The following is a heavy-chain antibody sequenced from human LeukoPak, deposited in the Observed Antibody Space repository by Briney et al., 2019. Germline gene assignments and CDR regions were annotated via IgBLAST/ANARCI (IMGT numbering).Heavy chain of an antibody. J-gene: IGHJ4*02. Sequence: RTSETLSLTCTVSGGSISSYYWSWIRQPPGKGLEWIGYIYYSGSTNYNPSLKSRVTISVDTSKNQFSLNLSSVTAADTAVYYCARDTSSWPTLEYWGQGTLVTVSS. V-gene: IGHV4-59*01. CDR2: IYYSGST. CDR1: GGSISSYY. CDR3: ARDTSSWPTLEY. D-gene: IGHD6-13*01.